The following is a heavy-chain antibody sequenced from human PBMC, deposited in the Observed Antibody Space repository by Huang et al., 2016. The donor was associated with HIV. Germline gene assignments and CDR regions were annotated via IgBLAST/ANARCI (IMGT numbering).Heavy chain of an antibody. CDR2: INPNSGGT. D-gene: IGHD5-12*01. CDR3: ARDYEDGYNTFDY. J-gene: IGHJ4*02. Sequence: QVQLVQSGAEVKKPGASVKVSCKASGYTFIGNYIHWVRQAPGQGLEWMGWINPNSGGTNYAQKFQGRVTMTRDTSISTAYMELNRLRSDDTAVYYCARDYEDGYNTFDYWGQGTLVTVSS. CDR1: GYTFIGNY. V-gene: IGHV1-2*02.